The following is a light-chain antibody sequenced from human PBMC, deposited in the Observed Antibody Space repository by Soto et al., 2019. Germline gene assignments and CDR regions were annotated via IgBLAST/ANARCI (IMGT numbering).Light chain of an antibody. CDR3: QESYSAPFT. CDR1: QNISNF. Sequence: DIQMTQSPSSLSASVGDRVTITCRASQNISNFLNLYQQKNGEGPKLLIYGASSLHSGVPSRFTGSGSGTDFALSIRSLQREDFATFFCQESYSAPFTFGPGTKVEI. J-gene: IGKJ3*01. CDR2: GAS. V-gene: IGKV1-39*01.